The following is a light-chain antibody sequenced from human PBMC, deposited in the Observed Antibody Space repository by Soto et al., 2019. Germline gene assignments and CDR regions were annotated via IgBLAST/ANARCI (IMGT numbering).Light chain of an antibody. V-gene: IGLV2-14*01. CDR2: DVS. CDR1: SSDVGGYNY. Sequence: QSALTQPASVSGSPGQSITISCTGTSSDVGGYNYVSWYQQHPGKAPKLMIYDVSNRPSGVSNRFSGSKSGNTASLTISGLQAEDEADYYCRSYTSSITPEGVFGGGTTLTVL. J-gene: IGLJ2*01. CDR3: RSYTSSITPEGV.